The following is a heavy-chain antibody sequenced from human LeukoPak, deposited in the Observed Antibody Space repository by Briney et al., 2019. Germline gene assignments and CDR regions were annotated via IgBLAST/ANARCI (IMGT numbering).Heavy chain of an antibody. CDR2: MFRSGVT. Sequence: SETLSLTCSVSGGSLSSSSYYWVWIRQPPGKGLGWIGSMFRSGVTYYNPSLKSRVTISADTSKNQFSLKLTSVTAADTAVYYCAKAKYYDSGSYAFDIWGQGTRVTVSS. CDR3: AKAKYYDSGSYAFDI. J-gene: IGHJ3*02. D-gene: IGHD3-10*01. CDR1: GGSLSSSSYY. V-gene: IGHV4-39*01.